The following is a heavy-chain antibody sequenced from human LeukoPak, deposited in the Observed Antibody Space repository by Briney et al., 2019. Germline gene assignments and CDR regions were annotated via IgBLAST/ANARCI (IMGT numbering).Heavy chain of an antibody. CDR1: GGSFSGYY. Sequence: PSETLSLTCAVYGGSFSGYYWSWIRQPPGKGLEWIGYIYYSGSTYYNPSLKSRVTISVDTPKNQFSLKLSSVTAADTAVYYCARDREDYGDPYYFDYWGQGTLVTVSS. V-gene: IGHV4-30-4*08. J-gene: IGHJ4*02. D-gene: IGHD4-17*01. CDR3: ARDREDYGDPYYFDY. CDR2: IYYSGST.